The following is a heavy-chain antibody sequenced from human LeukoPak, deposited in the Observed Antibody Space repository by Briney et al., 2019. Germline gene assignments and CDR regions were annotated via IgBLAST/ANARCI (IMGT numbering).Heavy chain of an antibody. CDR2: ISSSSTYI. Sequence: PGGSLRLSCAASGLTFSSYSMNWVRQAPGKGLEWVSSISSSSTYIYYVDSVKGRFTISRDDARNSLYLQMNSLRAEDTAVYYCARDWSGDDYWGQGTLVTVSS. CDR3: ARDWSGDDY. CDR1: GLTFSSYS. J-gene: IGHJ4*02. D-gene: IGHD3-3*01. V-gene: IGHV3-21*01.